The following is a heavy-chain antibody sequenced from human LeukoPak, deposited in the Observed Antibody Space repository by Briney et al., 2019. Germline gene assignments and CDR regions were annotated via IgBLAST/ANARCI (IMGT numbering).Heavy chain of an antibody. V-gene: IGHV4-61*02. D-gene: IGHD6-19*01. Sequence: PSETLSLTCTVSGGSISTSNYYWSWIRQPAGKGLEWIGRIYTSGNTNYNPSLKSRVTMSVDTSKNQFSLKLSSVTAADTAVYYCARDRKLEQWRGTGYYYYYYMDVWGKGTTVTISS. CDR2: IYTSGNT. CDR3: ARDRKLEQWRGTGYYYYYYMDV. CDR1: GGSISTSNYY. J-gene: IGHJ6*03.